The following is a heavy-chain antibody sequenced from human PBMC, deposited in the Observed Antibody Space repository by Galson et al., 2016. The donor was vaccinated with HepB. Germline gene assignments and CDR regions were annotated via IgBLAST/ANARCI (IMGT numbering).Heavy chain of an antibody. Sequence: SLRLSCAASGFAFNTYWMSWVRHAPGKGLEWVANIKQDASEKYYVDSVKGRFTISRDNAKNSLYLQMNRLTADDTAVYYCARDYSHCGADPMWAQGTLVTVSS. CDR1: GFAFNTYW. V-gene: IGHV3-7*01. CDR2: IKQDASEK. J-gene: IGHJ4*02. CDR3: ARDYSHCGADPM. D-gene: IGHD2-21*02.